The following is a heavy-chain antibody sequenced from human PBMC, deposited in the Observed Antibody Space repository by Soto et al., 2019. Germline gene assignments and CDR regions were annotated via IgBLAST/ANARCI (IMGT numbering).Heavy chain of an antibody. Sequence: GGSLRLSCAASGFTFDDYTMHWVRQAPGKGLEWVSLISWDGGSTYYADSVKGRFTISRDNSKNSLYLQMNSLRTEDTALHYCAKDIGDDYGGNSVGPFGLLSYYYGMDVWGQGTTVTVSS. V-gene: IGHV3-43*01. CDR1: GFTFDDYT. CDR2: ISWDGGST. CDR3: AKDIGDDYGGNSVGPFGLLSYYYGMDV. D-gene: IGHD4-17*01. J-gene: IGHJ6*02.